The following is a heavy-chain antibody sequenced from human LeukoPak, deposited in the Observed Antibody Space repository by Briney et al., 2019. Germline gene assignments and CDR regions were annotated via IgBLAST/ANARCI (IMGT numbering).Heavy chain of an antibody. CDR1: GFTFDDYA. CDR2: ISWNSGSI. Sequence: GGSLRLSCAASGFTFDDYAMHWVRQAPGKGLEWVSGISWNSGSIGYADSVKGRFTISRDNAKNSLYLQMNSLRAEDTAVYYCARNPHPDAFDIWGQGTMVTVSS. J-gene: IGHJ3*02. V-gene: IGHV3-9*01. CDR3: ARNPHPDAFDI.